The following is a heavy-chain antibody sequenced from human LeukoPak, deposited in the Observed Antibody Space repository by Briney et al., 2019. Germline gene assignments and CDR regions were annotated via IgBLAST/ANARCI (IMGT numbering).Heavy chain of an antibody. CDR1: VGTFSSYV. D-gene: IGHD3-22*01. Sequence: ASVKVSFKGSVGTFSSYVISWVRQAPGQGLEWMGRIIRIFGTANYAEKLQARVTINTDESTSTAYMELSSLRSEDTAVYYCVPPPYSSGYYSDYWGQGTLVTVSS. CDR3: VPPPYSSGYYSDY. J-gene: IGHJ4*02. CDR2: IIRIFGTA. V-gene: IGHV1-69*05.